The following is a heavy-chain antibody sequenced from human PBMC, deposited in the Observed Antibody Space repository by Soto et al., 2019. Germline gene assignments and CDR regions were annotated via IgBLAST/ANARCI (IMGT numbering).Heavy chain of an antibody. CDR3: ARGAGYCGGDCWNDYYYAMDV. D-gene: IGHD2-21*02. CDR2: INVGNGNT. CDR1: GYIFTDYA. J-gene: IGHJ6*02. Sequence: ASVKVSCKASGYIFTDYAMHWVRQAPGQRLEWMGWINVGNGNTKYPQNFQARVTITRDTSASTAYMDLSSLRSEDTAVYYCARGAGYCGGDCWNDYYYAMDVWGQGTTVTVSS. V-gene: IGHV1-3*01.